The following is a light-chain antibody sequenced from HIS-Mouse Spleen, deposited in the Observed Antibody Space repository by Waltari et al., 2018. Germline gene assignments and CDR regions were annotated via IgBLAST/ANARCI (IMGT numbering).Light chain of an antibody. CDR1: SSDVGGYNY. CDR2: EVS. V-gene: IGLV2-14*01. Sequence: QSALTQPASVSVSPGQSTTISCTGTSSDVGGYNYVSWYQQHPGKAPKLMIYEVSNRPSGVSNRFSGSKSGNTASLTISGLQAEDEADYYCSSYTSSSPYVVFGGGTKLTVL. CDR3: SSYTSSSPYVV. J-gene: IGLJ2*01.